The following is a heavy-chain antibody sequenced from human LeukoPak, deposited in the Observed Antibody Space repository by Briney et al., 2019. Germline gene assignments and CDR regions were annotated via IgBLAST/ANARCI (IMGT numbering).Heavy chain of an antibody. CDR3: ARKEVLAVAGKGAFDY. D-gene: IGHD6-19*01. V-gene: IGHV7-4-1*02. J-gene: IGHJ4*02. Sequence: ASVKVSCKASGYTFTSYAMNWVRQAPGQGLEWMGWINTNTGNPTYAQGFTGRFVFSLDTSVSTAYLQISSLKAEDTAVYYCARKEVLAVAGKGAFDYWGQGTLVTVSS. CDR2: INTNTGNP. CDR1: GYTFTSYA.